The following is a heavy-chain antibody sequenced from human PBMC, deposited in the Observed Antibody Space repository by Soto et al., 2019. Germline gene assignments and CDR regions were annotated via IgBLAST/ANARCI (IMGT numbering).Heavy chain of an antibody. CDR1: GFTFTTYW. J-gene: IGHJ4*02. V-gene: IGHV3-7*03. CDR2: IRQDGGAQ. D-gene: IGHD3-10*01. Sequence: LRLSCVASGFTFTTYWMSWVRQAPGKGLEWVANIRQDGGAQYYVDSVKGRFTISRDNAKNSVYLQMDSLRAEDTAVYYCVRGGHGSGSYLGSYWGQGILVTVSS. CDR3: VRGGHGSGSYLGSY.